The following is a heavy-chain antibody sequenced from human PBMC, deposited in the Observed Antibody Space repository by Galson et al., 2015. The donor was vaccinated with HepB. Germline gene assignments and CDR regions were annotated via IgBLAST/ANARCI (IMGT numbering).Heavy chain of an antibody. J-gene: IGHJ1*01. Sequence: SLRLSCAASGFTFSNYGMSWVRQAPGKGLECVAAISRAGDTSDYAESVKGRFTVSRDSSKSTLYLQMNGLRAEDTARYYCVRGTTAPGYWAQGTLVTVPS. CDR1: GFTFSNYG. V-gene: IGHV3-23*01. CDR2: ISRAGDTS. D-gene: IGHD2/OR15-2a*01. CDR3: VRGTTAPGY.